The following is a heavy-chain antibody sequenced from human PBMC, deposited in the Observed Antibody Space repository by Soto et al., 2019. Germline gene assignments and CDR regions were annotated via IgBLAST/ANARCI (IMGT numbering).Heavy chain of an antibody. CDR2: IIPIFGTA. J-gene: IGHJ6*02. V-gene: IGHV1-69*13. CDR3: ARPASYRPPYPYYGINV. CDR1: GGTFSSYA. D-gene: IGHD1-26*01. Sequence: VASVKVSCKASGGTFSSYAISWVRQAPGQGLEWMGGIIPIFGTANYAQKFQGRVTITADESTSTAYMELSSLRSEDTAVYYCARPASYRPPYPYYGINVGGQGHKFTVSS.